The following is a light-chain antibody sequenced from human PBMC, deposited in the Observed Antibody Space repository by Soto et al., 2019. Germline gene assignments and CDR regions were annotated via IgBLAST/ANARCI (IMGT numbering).Light chain of an antibody. CDR3: QQRNKWPPVT. V-gene: IGKV3-11*01. CDR2: DAS. CDR1: PSVSNS. J-gene: IGKJ4*01. Sequence: PGERATLSSRASPSVSNSLAWYQHKPGQAPRLLIYDASNSATGVPTRFSGSGSGTDFTLTISSLEPEDFAVYYCQQRNKWPPVTFGGGTKVDIK.